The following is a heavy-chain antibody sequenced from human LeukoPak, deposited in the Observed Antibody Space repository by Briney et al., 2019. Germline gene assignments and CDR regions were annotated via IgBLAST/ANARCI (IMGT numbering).Heavy chain of an antibody. Sequence: GGSLRLSCAASGFTFSSYWMHWVRQVPGKGLVWVSRINSDASSTNYADSVKGRFTISRDNAKNSLYLQMNSLRAEDTAVYYCARDPSSSWAFDIWGQGTMVTVSS. CDR1: GFTFSSYW. CDR3: ARDPSSSWAFDI. CDR2: INSDASST. J-gene: IGHJ3*02. D-gene: IGHD6-13*01. V-gene: IGHV3-74*01.